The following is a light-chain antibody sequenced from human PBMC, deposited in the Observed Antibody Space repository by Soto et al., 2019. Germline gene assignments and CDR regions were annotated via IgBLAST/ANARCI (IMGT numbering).Light chain of an antibody. Sequence: DIQMTQSPSSLSASVGDRVTITCRASQSISSYLNWYQQKPGKAPKLLMYAASSLQSGVPSRFSGSGSGTDFTLTISSLQPEDCAISYCQQSYSNPRTFGQGTKVEIK. V-gene: IGKV1-39*01. J-gene: IGKJ1*01. CDR2: AAS. CDR1: QSISSY. CDR3: QQSYSNPRT.